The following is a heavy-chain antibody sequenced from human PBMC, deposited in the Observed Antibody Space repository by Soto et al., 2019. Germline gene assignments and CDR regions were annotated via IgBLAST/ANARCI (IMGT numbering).Heavy chain of an antibody. D-gene: IGHD3-3*01. CDR3: SRQASDFWSGKPQYYMDV. V-gene: IGHV3-73*01. J-gene: IGHJ6*03. CDR1: GFTFSGSA. CDR2: IRSKGNNYAT. Sequence: ESGGGLVQPGGSLKLSCAASGFTFSGSAMHWVRQASGKGLEWVGRIRSKGNNYATAYGASLKGRFNISRDDSKNTAYLQMNSLNTEDTAVYYCSRQASDFWSGKPQYYMDVWGKGTTVTVSS.